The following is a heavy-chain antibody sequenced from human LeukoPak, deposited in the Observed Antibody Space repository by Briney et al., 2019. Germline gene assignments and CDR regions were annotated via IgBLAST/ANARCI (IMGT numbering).Heavy chain of an antibody. CDR2: INHSGST. Sequence: SETLSLTCAVYGGSFSGYYWSWIRQPPGKGLEWIGEINHSGSTNYNPSLKSRVTISVDTSKNQFSLKLSSVTAADTAVYYCARRAGRWLQLAFDYWGQGTLVTVSS. CDR3: ARRAGRWLQLAFDY. J-gene: IGHJ4*02. V-gene: IGHV4-34*01. D-gene: IGHD5-24*01. CDR1: GGSFSGYY.